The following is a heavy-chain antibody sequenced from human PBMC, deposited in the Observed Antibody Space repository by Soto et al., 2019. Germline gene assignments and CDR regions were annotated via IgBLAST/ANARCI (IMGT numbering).Heavy chain of an antibody. CDR1: GASIRSYY. CDR3: ASSAGHPVDFFYYNGMDV. D-gene: IGHD5-12*01. J-gene: IGHJ6*02. V-gene: IGHV4-4*08. CDR2: VYTSDYT. Sequence: QMQLQESGPGLVKPSETLSLTCSVSGASIRSYYWHWLRQPPGKGLEWIGYVYTSDYTRYSSSLKSRVTISVDTSKSQCYLRLNSVTAADTAVYYCASSAGHPVDFFYYNGMDVWGQGTTVTVSS.